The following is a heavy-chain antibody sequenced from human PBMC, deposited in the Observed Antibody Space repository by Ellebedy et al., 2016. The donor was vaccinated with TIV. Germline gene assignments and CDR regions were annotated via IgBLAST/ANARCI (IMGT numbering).Heavy chain of an antibody. Sequence: GESLKISCAASGFSFSTYGMHWVRQAPGKGLEWVAVVSYAGNNKYYADSVKGRFTISRDNSKNTLYLQMNSLRAEDTAVYYCVRGRSGTYIHHAFDYWGQGILVTVSS. CDR1: GFSFSTYG. CDR2: VSYAGNNK. V-gene: IGHV3-30*03. J-gene: IGHJ4*02. D-gene: IGHD1-14*01. CDR3: VRGRSGTYIHHAFDY.